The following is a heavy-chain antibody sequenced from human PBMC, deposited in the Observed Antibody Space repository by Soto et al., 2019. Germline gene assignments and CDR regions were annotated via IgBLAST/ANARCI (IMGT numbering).Heavy chain of an antibody. CDR3: ARSLPKGDWNYNGIDV. J-gene: IGHJ6*02. Sequence: GSLRLSCAASGXTFSGYCMHWVRQAPGKGLVWVSRINSDGSSTIYADSVKGRFTISRDNAKNTLYLQMNTMRAEDTAVYYCARSLPKGDWNYNGIDVWGQGNTVTGSS. V-gene: IGHV3-74*01. CDR1: GXTFSGYC. CDR2: INSDGSST. D-gene: IGHD2-21*02.